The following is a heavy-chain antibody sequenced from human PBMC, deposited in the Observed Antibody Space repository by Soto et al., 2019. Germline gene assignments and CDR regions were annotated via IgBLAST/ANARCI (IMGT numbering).Heavy chain of an antibody. D-gene: IGHD5-18*01. V-gene: IGHV3-30*18. J-gene: IGHJ4*02. CDR1: GFTFSSYG. CDR3: ANSYSYGFEDFDY. Sequence: GGSLRLSCAASGFTFSSYGMHWVRQAPGKGLEWVAVISYDGSNKYYADSVKGRFTISRDNSKNTLYLQMNSLRAEDTAVYYCANSYSYGFEDFDYWGQGTLVTVSS. CDR2: ISYDGSNK.